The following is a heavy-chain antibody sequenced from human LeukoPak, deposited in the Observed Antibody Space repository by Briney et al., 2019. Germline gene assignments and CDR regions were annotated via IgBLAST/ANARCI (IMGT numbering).Heavy chain of an antibody. J-gene: IGHJ5*02. CDR1: GGSISSYY. V-gene: IGHV4-59*01. Sequence: SETLSLTCTVSGGSISSYYWSWIRQPPGKGLEWIGYIYYSGSTNYNPSLKSRVTISVDTSKNQFSLKLSSVTAADTAVYYCARGPDYYDSSGYFTAWGQGTLVTVSS. D-gene: IGHD3-22*01. CDR3: ARGPDYYDSSGYFTA. CDR2: IYYSGST.